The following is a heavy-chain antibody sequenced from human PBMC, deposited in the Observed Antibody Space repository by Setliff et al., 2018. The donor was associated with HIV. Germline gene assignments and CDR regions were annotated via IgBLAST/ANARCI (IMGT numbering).Heavy chain of an antibody. V-gene: IGHV4-39*01. J-gene: IGHJ4*02. CDR1: GGSISSSSYY. D-gene: IGHD2-15*01. Sequence: PSETLSLTCTVSGGSISSSSYYWGWIRQAPGKGLEWIGSLYYSGSTYYNPSLKSRVTISVDTSKNQFSLKLSSVTAADTDVYYCARHVDIVVVVAAPSFDYWGQGTLVTVSS. CDR2: LYYSGST. CDR3: ARHVDIVVVVAAPSFDY.